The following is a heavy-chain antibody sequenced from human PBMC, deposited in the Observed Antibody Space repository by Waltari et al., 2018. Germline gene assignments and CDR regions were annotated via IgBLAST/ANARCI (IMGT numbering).Heavy chain of an antibody. D-gene: IGHD2-2*01. J-gene: IGHJ4*02. CDR1: GYSLSSGYD. CDR2: IYHSVST. Sequence: QVQLQESGPGLVKPSETLSLTCAVSGYSLSSGYDWGWTRQPPGKGLEWIGSIYHSVSTYYADSVKGRFTISRDNSKNTLYLQMNSLRAEDTAVYYCANEAVPAYYFDYWGQGTLVTVSS. CDR3: ANEAVPAYYFDY. V-gene: IGHV4-38-2*01.